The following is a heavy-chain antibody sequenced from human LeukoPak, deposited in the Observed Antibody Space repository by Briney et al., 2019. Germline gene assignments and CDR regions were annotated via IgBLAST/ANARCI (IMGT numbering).Heavy chain of an antibody. Sequence: PSGTLSLTCAVYGGSFSGYYWSWIRQPPGKGLEWIGEINHSGSTNYNPSLKSRVTISVDTSKNQFSLKLSSVTAADTAVYYCARGKDYYDSSGYYSAFDYWGQGTLVTVSS. D-gene: IGHD3-22*01. V-gene: IGHV4-34*01. J-gene: IGHJ4*02. CDR3: ARGKDYYDSSGYYSAFDY. CDR1: GGSFSGYY. CDR2: INHSGST.